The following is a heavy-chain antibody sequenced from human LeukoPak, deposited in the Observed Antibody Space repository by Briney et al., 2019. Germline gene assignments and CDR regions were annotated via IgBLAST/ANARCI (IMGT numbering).Heavy chain of an antibody. CDR1: GGSISSYY. J-gene: IGHJ4*02. CDR2: IYYSGST. Sequence: KPSETLSLTCTVSGGSISSYYWSWIRQPPGKGLEWIGYIYYSGSTNYNPSLKSRVTISVDTSKNQFSLKLSSVTAADTAVYYYARQKHSNYVDYWGQGTLVTVSS. V-gene: IGHV4-59*08. D-gene: IGHD4-11*01. CDR3: ARQKHSNYVDY.